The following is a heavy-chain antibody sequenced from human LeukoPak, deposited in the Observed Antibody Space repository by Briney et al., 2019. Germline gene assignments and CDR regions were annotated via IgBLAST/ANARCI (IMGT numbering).Heavy chain of an antibody. V-gene: IGHV3-7*04. Sequence: GGSLRLSCAASGFIFSNYWMTWVRQAPGKGPEWVANIRGDGVEKYYVASVQGRFTISRDNAENSLSLQMNNLRAEDTAVYYCARITNSGSYWVFDYWGQGTLVTVSS. CDR2: IRGDGVEK. J-gene: IGHJ4*02. CDR3: ARITNSGSYWVFDY. D-gene: IGHD3-22*01. CDR1: GFIFSNYW.